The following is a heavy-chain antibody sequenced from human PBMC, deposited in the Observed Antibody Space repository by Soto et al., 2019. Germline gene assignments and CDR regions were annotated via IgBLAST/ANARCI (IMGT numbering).Heavy chain of an antibody. CDR2: IKQDGSEK. Sequence: EVQLVESGGGLVQPGGSLRLSCAASGFTFSSYWMSWVRQAPGKGLEWVANIKQDGSEKYYVDSVKGRFTISRDNAKNSLYLQMNSLRAEDTAVYYCASGLNNPEDWFDPWGQGTLVTVSS. V-gene: IGHV3-7*01. CDR3: ASGLNNPEDWFDP. D-gene: IGHD1-20*01. CDR1: GFTFSSYW. J-gene: IGHJ5*02.